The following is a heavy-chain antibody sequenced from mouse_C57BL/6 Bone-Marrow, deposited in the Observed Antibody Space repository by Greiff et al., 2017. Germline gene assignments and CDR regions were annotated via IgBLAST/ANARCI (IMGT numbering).Heavy chain of an antibody. J-gene: IGHJ4*01. CDR1: GFNIKDDH. CDR3: TKDYAMDY. Sequence: VQLQQSGAELVRPGASVKLSCTASGFNIKDDHMHWVQQRPEQGLEWIGWIDPENGDTEYAPKFQGKATITADTSANTAYLQLSSLTSEDTAVYYCTKDYAMDYWGQGTSVTVSS. CDR2: IDPENGDT. V-gene: IGHV14-4*01.